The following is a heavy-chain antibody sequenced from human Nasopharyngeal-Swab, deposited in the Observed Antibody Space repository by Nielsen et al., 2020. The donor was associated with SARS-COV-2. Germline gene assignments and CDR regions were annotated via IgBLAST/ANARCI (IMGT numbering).Heavy chain of an antibody. CDR3: ATGPAVVPAAIGPLFDYYYYYGMDV. J-gene: IGHJ6*02. Sequence: ASVKVSCKVSGYTLTDLSMHWVRQAPGKGLEWMGGFDPEDGETIYAQKFQGRVTMTEDTSTDTAYMELSSLRSEDTAVYYCATGPAVVPAAIGPLFDYYYYYGMDVWGQGTTVTVSS. CDR1: GYTLTDLS. CDR2: FDPEDGET. V-gene: IGHV1-24*01. D-gene: IGHD2-2*01.